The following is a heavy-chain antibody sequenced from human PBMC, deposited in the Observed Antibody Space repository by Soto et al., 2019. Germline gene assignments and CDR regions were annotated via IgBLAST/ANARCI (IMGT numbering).Heavy chain of an antibody. V-gene: IGHV3-30*18. D-gene: IGHD1-26*01. CDR2: ISYDGRDK. Sequence: QVQLVESGGGVVQPGRSLRLSCAASGFTISTYGMHWVRQAPGKGLEWVAVISYDGRDKYFADSVKGRFTISRDNSKNTLFLQMNSLRPEDTAVYHCAKDSGSYKWVRPKWYFDLWGRGTLVTVSS. CDR1: GFTISTYG. J-gene: IGHJ2*01. CDR3: AKDSGSYKWVRPKWYFDL.